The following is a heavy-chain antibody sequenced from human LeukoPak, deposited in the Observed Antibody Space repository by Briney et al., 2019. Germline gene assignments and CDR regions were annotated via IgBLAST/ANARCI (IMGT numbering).Heavy chain of an antibody. Sequence: SETLSLTCAVYGGSFSGYYWSWIRQPPGKGLEWIGEINHSGSTNYNPSLKSRVTISVDTSKNQFSLKLSSVTAADTAVYYCAREEAVAGLGYWGQGTLVTVSS. CDR1: GGSFSGYY. CDR2: INHSGST. D-gene: IGHD6-19*01. V-gene: IGHV4-34*01. CDR3: AREEAVAGLGY. J-gene: IGHJ4*02.